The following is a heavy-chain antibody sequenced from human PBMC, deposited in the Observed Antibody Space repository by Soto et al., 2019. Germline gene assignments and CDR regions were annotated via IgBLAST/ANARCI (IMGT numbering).Heavy chain of an antibody. Sequence: EVQLVESGGALIQPGGSLRLSCAASGFTVSRDFMTWFRQAPGKGLEWVSIIYGGRTTYYADSVKGRFTISTDNSKNTLYLQMNSLTAEDTAVYYCATRGVWGQGTLVTVSS. CDR2: IYGGRTT. CDR1: GFTVSRDF. CDR3: ATRGV. J-gene: IGHJ4*02. D-gene: IGHD2-8*01. V-gene: IGHV3-53*01.